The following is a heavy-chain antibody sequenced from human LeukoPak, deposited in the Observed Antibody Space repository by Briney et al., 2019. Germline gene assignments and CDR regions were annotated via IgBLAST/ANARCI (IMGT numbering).Heavy chain of an antibody. Sequence: GGSLRLSCAASGFTVSSNYMSWVRQAPGKGLEWVSVIYSGGSTYYADSVKGRFTISRDNSKNTLYLQMNGLRAEDTAVYYCAKDSAKKYDDYWGQGTLVTVSS. CDR2: IYSGGST. D-gene: IGHD2/OR15-2a*01. V-gene: IGHV3-53*01. CDR3: AKDSAKKYDDY. CDR1: GFTVSSNY. J-gene: IGHJ4*02.